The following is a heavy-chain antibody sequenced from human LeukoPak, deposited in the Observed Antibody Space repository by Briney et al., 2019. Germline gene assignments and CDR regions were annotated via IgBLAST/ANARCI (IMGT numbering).Heavy chain of an antibody. CDR2: ISHDGNNK. D-gene: IGHD6-19*01. V-gene: IGHV3-30*03. CDR3: SPSRSTGWYEVDF. CDR1: GLSFNSYG. Sequence: GGSLRLSCAASGLSFNSYGMQWVRQAPGKGLEWVAVISHDGNNKYYADSVKGRFTISRDNSKNTMYLQMNSLRTEDTAVYYCSPSRSTGWYEVDFWGQGTLVSVSS. J-gene: IGHJ4*02.